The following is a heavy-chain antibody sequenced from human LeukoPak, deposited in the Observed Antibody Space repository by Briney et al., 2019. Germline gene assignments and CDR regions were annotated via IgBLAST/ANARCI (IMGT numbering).Heavy chain of an antibody. D-gene: IGHD3-9*01. J-gene: IGHJ4*02. CDR3: ARDLGPYYDILTGLDY. Sequence: GASVKVSCKASGYTFTGYYMHWVRQAPGQGLEWMGIINPSGGSTSYAQKFQGRVTMTRDTSTSTVYMELSSLRSEDTAVYYCARDLGPYYDILTGLDYWGQGTLVTVSS. CDR1: GYTFTGYY. V-gene: IGHV1-46*01. CDR2: INPSGGST.